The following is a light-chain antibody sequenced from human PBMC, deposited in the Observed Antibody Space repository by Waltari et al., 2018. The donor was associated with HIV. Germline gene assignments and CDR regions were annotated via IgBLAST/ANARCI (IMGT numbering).Light chain of an antibody. V-gene: IGLV2-14*03. J-gene: IGLJ1*01. CDR3: SSYTSTSTSEV. CDR2: DVS. Sequence: QSALTQPASVSGSPGQSITISCTGTSSDVGGYTYVSWYQQHPGKAPKLMIYDVSNRPSGVSNRFSGSKSGNTASLTISGLQAEDEADYYCSSYTSTSTSEVFGSGTKVTVL. CDR1: SSDVGGYTY.